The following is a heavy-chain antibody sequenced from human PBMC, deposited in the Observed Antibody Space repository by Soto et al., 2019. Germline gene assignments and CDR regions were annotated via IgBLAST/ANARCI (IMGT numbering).Heavy chain of an antibody. CDR3: TTVASTHFDS. Sequence: QLQESGPGLLKPSETLSHTCTVSGGSISSPSYNWGWVRQAPGKGPEWIGTIFYGGSTHYNPSLKSRLAISVDTSKSQVSLNLISVTAADTAVYYCTTVASTHFDSWGQGAQVTVSS. CDR1: GGSISSPSYN. D-gene: IGHD4-17*01. J-gene: IGHJ4*02. CDR2: IFYGGST. V-gene: IGHV4-39*01.